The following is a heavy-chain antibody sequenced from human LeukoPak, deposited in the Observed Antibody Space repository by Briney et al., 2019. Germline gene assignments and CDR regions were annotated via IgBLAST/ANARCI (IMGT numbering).Heavy chain of an antibody. D-gene: IGHD5-24*01. V-gene: IGHV1-2*04. CDR2: INPNSGGT. Sequence: ASVKVACKASGYTFTGYYMHWVRQAPGQGLEWMGWINPNSGGTNYAQKFQGWVTTTRDTSISTAYMELSRLRSDDTAVYYCAKSPDGAFDIWGQGTMVTVSS. CDR1: GYTFTGYY. CDR3: AKSPDGAFDI. J-gene: IGHJ3*02.